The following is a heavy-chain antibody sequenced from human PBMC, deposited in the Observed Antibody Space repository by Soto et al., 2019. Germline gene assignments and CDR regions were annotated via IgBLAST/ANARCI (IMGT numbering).Heavy chain of an antibody. CDR2: IYYSGST. CDR3: ARLRVPGYYMDV. J-gene: IGHJ6*03. D-gene: IGHD1-1*01. Sequence: SETLSLTCTVSGGSISSYYWSWIRQPPGKGLEWIGYIYYSGSTNYNPSLKSRVTISVDTSKNQFSLKLSSVTAADTAVYYCARLRVPGYYMDVWGKGTTVTVS. CDR1: GGSISSYY. V-gene: IGHV4-59*01.